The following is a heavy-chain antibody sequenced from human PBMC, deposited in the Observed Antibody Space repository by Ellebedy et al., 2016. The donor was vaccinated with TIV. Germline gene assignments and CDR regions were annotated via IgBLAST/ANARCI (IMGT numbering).Heavy chain of an antibody. J-gene: IGHJ4*02. V-gene: IGHV3-15*01. CDR2: IKSKTDGGTT. D-gene: IGHD1-26*01. CDR3: ARGARIVGATIGY. Sequence: GESLKISXAASGFTFSNAWMSWVRQAPGKGLEWVGRIKSKTDGGTTDYAAPVKGRFTISRDDSKNTLYLQMNSLKTEDTAVYYCARGARIVGATIGYWGQGTLVTVSS. CDR1: GFTFSNAW.